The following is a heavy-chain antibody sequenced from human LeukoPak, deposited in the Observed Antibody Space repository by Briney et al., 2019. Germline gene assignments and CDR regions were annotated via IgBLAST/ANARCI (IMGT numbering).Heavy chain of an antibody. V-gene: IGHV4-39*07. CDR2: IYYSGST. J-gene: IGHJ4*02. Sequence: SETLSLTCTVSGGSISSSSYYWGWIRQPPGKGLEWIGSIYYSGSTYYNPSLKSRVTMSIDTSKNQFSLKLSSVTAADTAVYYCARDAKYYYGSRTYFFFEYWGQGTLLTVSS. CDR1: GGSISSSSYY. D-gene: IGHD3-10*01. CDR3: ARDAKYYYGSRTYFFFEY.